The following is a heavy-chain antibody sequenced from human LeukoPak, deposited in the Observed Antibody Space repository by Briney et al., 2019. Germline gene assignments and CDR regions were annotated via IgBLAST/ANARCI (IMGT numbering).Heavy chain of an antibody. CDR3: ARDWEVRGVIIWGGFQH. J-gene: IGHJ1*01. CDR1: GYTFNSHV. D-gene: IGHD3-10*01. V-gene: IGHV1-3*04. CDR2: ISTGTGDT. Sequence: SSVKVSCKASGYTFNSHVIHWVRQAPAQGLEWMGWISTGTGDTKYSEKLRGRVAFTRDTSPSTAYMHLSSLRSEDTAVYYCARDWEVRGVIIWGGFQHWGQGTLVTVSS.